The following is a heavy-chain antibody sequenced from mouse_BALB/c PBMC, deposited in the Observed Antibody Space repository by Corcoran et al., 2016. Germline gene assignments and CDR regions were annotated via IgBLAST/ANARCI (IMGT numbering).Heavy chain of an antibody. D-gene: IGHD2-2*01. V-gene: IGHV9-1*02. Sequence: QIQLVQSGPELKKPGETVKISCKASGYTFTNYGMNWVKQAPGKGLKWMGWINTYTGEPTYADDFKGRFAFSLETSASTAYLQINNLKNEDMATYFCARNGYDDYFDYWGQGTTLTVSS. CDR3: ARNGYDDYFDY. CDR2: INTYTGEP. CDR1: GYTFTNYG. J-gene: IGHJ2*01.